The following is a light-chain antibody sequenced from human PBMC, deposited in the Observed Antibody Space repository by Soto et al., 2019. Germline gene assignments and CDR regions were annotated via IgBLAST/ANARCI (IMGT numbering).Light chain of an antibody. CDR1: QTISKW. Sequence: DIHMTQSPSPLSPAVGARVTLTRLASQTISKWLAWYQQKPGQAPKLLIYDASTLESGVPSRFSGSGSGTDFSLTISRLEPEDFATYYCQKLDTYPLTFGKGTRREIK. CDR2: DAS. V-gene: IGKV1-5*01. J-gene: IGKJ5*01. CDR3: QKLDTYPLT.